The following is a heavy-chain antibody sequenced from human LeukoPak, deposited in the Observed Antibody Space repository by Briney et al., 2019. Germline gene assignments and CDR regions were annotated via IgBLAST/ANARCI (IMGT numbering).Heavy chain of an antibody. CDR3: ARDLPVGY. J-gene: IGHJ4*02. CDR2: IYHSGST. V-gene: IGHV4-38-2*02. CDR1: GYSISSGYY. Sequence: SETLSLTCTVSGYSISSGYYWGWIRPPPGKGLEWIGSIYHSGSTYYNPSLKSRVTISVDTSKNQFSLKLSSVTAADTAVYYCARDLPVGYWGQGTLVTVSS.